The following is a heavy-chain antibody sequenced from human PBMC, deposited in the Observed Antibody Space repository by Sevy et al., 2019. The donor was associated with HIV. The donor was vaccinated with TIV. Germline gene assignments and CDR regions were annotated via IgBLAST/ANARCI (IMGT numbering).Heavy chain of an antibody. D-gene: IGHD6-13*01. Sequence: ASVKVSCKASGYTFTTYAITWVRQAPGEGLEWMGWISVNNGNRNYAQKVQDRVTMTTDKSTNKAYMELRSLRTDDTAMYYCARVVMSSSWPCFNYWGQGTLVTFSS. V-gene: IGHV1-18*01. CDR1: GYTFTTYA. J-gene: IGHJ4*02. CDR3: ARVVMSSSWPCFNY. CDR2: ISVNNGNR.